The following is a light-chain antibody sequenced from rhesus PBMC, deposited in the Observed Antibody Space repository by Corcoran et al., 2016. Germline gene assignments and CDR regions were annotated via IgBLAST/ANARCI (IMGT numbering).Light chain of an antibody. Sequence: EIVMTQSPATLSLSPGETATLSCRASETIGTYLAWYHQNPGQAPKLLVHGAYFRATGIPDRFIGRGSKTEFTLTISSLQPEDFATYYCLRYKSNPLTFGGGTKVEIK. V-gene: IGKV3-40*03. CDR1: ETIGTY. CDR3: LRYKSNPLT. J-gene: IGKJ4*01. CDR2: GAY.